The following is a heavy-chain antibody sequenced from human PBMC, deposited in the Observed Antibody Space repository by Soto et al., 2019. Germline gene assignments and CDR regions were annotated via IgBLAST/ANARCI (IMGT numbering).Heavy chain of an antibody. CDR2: INQYGGAA. Sequence: QVQLVQSGAEVKKPGASVKVSCKASGYTFTSTWMHWVRQAPGQGLEWMGIINQYGGAATYAEKFQGRATMTRDTTTATDYTELSILRSEATAMSYCARDRSHSSPYWLLDSWGQGTQVTVSS. D-gene: IGHD3-22*01. CDR3: ARDRSHSSPYWLLDS. J-gene: IGHJ5*01. CDR1: GYTFTSTW. V-gene: IGHV1-46*01.